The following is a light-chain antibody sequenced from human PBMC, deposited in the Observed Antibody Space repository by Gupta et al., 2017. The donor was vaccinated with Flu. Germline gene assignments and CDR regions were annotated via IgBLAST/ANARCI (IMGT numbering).Light chain of an antibody. V-gene: IGLV4-69*01. J-gene: IGLJ2*01. Sequence: SFKLTCTLTSAHSSYAIAWHQQQPQKGPRYLMQINSDCSHRKGDEIPHRFSGSSSGAERYLTISSLQSEDEADYYCQTWGTAVVFGGGTKLTVL. CDR1: SAHSSYA. CDR3: QTWGTAVV. CDR2: INSDCSH.